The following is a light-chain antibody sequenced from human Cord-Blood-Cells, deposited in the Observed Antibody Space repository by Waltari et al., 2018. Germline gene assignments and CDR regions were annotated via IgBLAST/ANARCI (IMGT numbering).Light chain of an antibody. Sequence: QSARPHPAPVSGSPGQSNPISCPGTRSAVGGYNYVSWYQQHPVKAPTLMIYDVSIRPSGVSNRFSGSKSGNTSSLTSSGLQAEDEADYYGSSYTSSSTLVVFGGGTKLTVL. CDR1: RSAVGGYNY. CDR2: DVS. CDR3: SSYTSSSTLVV. V-gene: IGLV2-14*01. J-gene: IGLJ2*01.